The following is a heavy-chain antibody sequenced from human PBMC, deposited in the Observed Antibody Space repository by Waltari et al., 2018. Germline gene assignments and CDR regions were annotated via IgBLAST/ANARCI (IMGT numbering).Heavy chain of an antibody. J-gene: IGHJ5*02. CDR2: IYYSGST. V-gene: IGHV4-31*03. CDR3: ARSFTFGGDQPHFAP. Sequence: QVQLQESGPGLVKPSQTLSLTCTVSGGSISSGGYYWSWIRQHPGKGLEWIGYIYYSGSTHYNPSLKSRVTISVDTSKNQFSLKLSSVTAADTAVYYGARSFTFGGDQPHFAPWGQGTLVTVPS. CDR1: GGSISSGGYY. D-gene: IGHD3-16*01.